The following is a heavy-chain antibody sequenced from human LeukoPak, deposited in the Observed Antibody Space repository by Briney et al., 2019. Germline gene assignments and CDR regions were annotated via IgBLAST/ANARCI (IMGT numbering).Heavy chain of an antibody. Sequence: ASVKVSCKASGFTFTSSAVQWVRQARGQRLEWIGWIVVGSGNTNYAQKFQERVTITRDMSTSTAYMELSSLRSEDTAVYYCAADLGSIYDTKGGYWGQGTLVTVSS. D-gene: IGHD3-22*01. V-gene: IGHV1-58*01. J-gene: IGHJ4*02. CDR3: AADLGSIYDTKGGY. CDR1: GFTFTSSA. CDR2: IVVGSGNT.